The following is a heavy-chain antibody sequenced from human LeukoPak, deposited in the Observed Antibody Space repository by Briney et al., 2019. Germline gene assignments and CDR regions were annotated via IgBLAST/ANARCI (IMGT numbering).Heavy chain of an antibody. D-gene: IGHD3-3*01. Sequence: GGSLRLSCAVSGFTFSSYAMQWVRQAPGKELEYVSAISSNGGSTYYANSVKGRFTISRDNSKNTLYLQMGSLRAEDMAVNYCARDRNDFWSGYSPDAFDLWGQGIMVTVSS. CDR3: ARDRNDFWSGYSPDAFDL. CDR2: ISSNGGST. V-gene: IGHV3-64*01. CDR1: GFTFSSYA. J-gene: IGHJ3*01.